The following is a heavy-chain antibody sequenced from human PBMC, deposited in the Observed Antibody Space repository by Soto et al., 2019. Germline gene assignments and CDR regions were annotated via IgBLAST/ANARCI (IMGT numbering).Heavy chain of an antibody. Sequence: QVQLVQSGAEVKKPGASVKVSCKASGYTFTGYYMHWVRQAPGQGLEWMGWINPNSGGTNYAQKFQGWVTMTRETSISTAYMELSRLRSDDTAVYYCARGVGPRGKNYYYGMDVWGQGTTVTVSS. J-gene: IGHJ6*02. CDR1: GYTFTGYY. CDR3: ARGVGPRGKNYYYGMDV. CDR2: INPNSGGT. V-gene: IGHV1-2*04.